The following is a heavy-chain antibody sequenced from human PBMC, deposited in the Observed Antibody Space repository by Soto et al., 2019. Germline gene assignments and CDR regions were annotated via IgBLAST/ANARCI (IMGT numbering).Heavy chain of an antibody. Sequence: QVQLVESGGGVVQPGRSLRLSCAASGFIFSNYAMHWVRQAPGKGLEWVAAISYDGNTNYYVDSVKGRFTISRDNSKNMLYLQMNSLRAEDTAVYYCATVGWRGIIPRNVDCWGPGTLVTVSS. CDR2: ISYDGNTN. CDR1: GFIFSNYA. D-gene: IGHD3-10*01. J-gene: IGHJ4*02. V-gene: IGHV3-30-3*01. CDR3: ATVGWRGIIPRNVDC.